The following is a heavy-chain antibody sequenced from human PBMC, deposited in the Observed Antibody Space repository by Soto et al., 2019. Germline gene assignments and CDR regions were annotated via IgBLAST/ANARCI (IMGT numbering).Heavy chain of an antibody. D-gene: IGHD3-22*01. J-gene: IGHJ4*02. CDR1: GGTFSTNT. V-gene: IGHV1-69*13. CDR2: IMPIFGSA. CDR3: AIQFDSDTSGYYYAY. Sequence: SVKVSCKASGGTFSTNTISWVRQAPGQGLEGMGGIMPIFGSANYAQKFQGRVTITADEYTRTVYMELSRLRSEDTAVYYCAIQFDSDTSGYYYAYWGQGTLVTVSS.